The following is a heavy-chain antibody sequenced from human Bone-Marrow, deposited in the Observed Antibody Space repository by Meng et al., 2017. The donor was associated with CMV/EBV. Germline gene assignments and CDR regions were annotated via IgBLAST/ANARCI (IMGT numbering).Heavy chain of an antibody. CDR1: GYTFTGYY. Sequence: ASVKVSCKASGYTFTGYYMHWVRQAPGQGLEWMGWINPNSGGTNYAQKFQGRVTMTRDTSISTACMELSRLRSDDTAVYYCARVLQSIAARDPPPYYYYGMDVWGQGTTVTVSS. V-gene: IGHV1-2*02. J-gene: IGHJ6*02. CDR3: ARVLQSIAARDPPPYYYYGMDV. CDR2: INPNSGGT. D-gene: IGHD6-6*01.